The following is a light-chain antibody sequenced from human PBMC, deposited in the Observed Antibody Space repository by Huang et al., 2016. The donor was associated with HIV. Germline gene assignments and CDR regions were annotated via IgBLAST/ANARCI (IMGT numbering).Light chain of an antibody. CDR2: GVS. J-gene: IGKJ1*01. V-gene: IGKV3-15*01. CDR3: QQYNDWPLT. CDR1: QSISSQ. Sequence: EIVMTQSPATLSVSPGERVTLSCRASQSISSQLAWYQQKRGQAPRLLIYGVSTRATDIPARFSGRGSGTDFTLTINSLQSEDFATYYCQQYNDWPLTFGQGTEVEIK.